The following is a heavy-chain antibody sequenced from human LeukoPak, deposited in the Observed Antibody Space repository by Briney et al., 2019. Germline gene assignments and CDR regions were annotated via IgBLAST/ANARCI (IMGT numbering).Heavy chain of an antibody. CDR3: ARAGPAAYSEKYNWFDP. CDR2: ISDGSSRI. Sequence: GGSLRLSCEASEFIFGNYDMNWVRQAPGKGLEWVSHISDGSSRIYYADSVKGRFTISRDNAKNSLYLQMNSLRAEDTAVYYCARAGPAAYSEKYNWFDPWGQGTLVTVSS. CDR1: EFIFGNYD. D-gene: IGHD2-2*01. J-gene: IGHJ5*02. V-gene: IGHV3-48*04.